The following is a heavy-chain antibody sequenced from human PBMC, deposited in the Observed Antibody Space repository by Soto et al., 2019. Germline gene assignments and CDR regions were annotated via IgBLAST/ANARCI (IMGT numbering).Heavy chain of an antibody. CDR2: ISFDGNNK. Sequence: SLRVSCAASWFTFSSYAMHWVRQAPRKGLEWVAVISFDGNNKYYADSVKGRFTISRDSSKNTLYLQINSLRAEDTAVYYCARDTGPLSIAAGGTHFDYWGQGTLVTVSS. CDR1: WFTFSSYA. V-gene: IGHV3-30-3*01. CDR3: ARDTGPLSIAAGGTHFDY. D-gene: IGHD6-13*01. J-gene: IGHJ4*02.